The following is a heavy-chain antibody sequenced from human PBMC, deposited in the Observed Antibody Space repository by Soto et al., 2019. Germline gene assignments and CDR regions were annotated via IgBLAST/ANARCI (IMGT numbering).Heavy chain of an antibody. CDR2: INAGNGNT. Sequence: ASVKVSRKASGYTFTSYAMHWVRQAPGQRLEWMGWINAGNGNTKYSQKFQGRVTITRDTSASTAYMELSSLRSEDTAVYYCARDSRYCTNGVCYNWFDPWGQGTLVTVSS. CDR1: GYTFTSYA. V-gene: IGHV1-3*01. CDR3: ARDSRYCTNGVCYNWFDP. J-gene: IGHJ5*02. D-gene: IGHD2-8*01.